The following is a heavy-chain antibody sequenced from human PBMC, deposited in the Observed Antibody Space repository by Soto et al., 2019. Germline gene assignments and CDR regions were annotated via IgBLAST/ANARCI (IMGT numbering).Heavy chain of an antibody. D-gene: IGHD2-2*01. CDR1: GFTFSSYS. V-gene: IGHV3-21*01. CDR3: ARDGSIRSTSLYYYGMDV. CDR2: ISSSSSYI. J-gene: IGHJ6*02. Sequence: EVQLVESGGGLVKPGGSLRLSCAASGFTFSSYSMNWVRQAPGKGLEWVSSISSSSSYIYYADSVKGRFTISRDNAKNSLYLQMNSLRAEDTAVYYCARDGSIRSTSLYYYGMDVWGQGTTVTVSS.